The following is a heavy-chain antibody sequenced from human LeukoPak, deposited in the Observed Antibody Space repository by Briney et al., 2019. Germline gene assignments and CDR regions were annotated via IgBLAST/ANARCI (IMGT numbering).Heavy chain of an antibody. CDR1: GYTFTSYG. CDR2: ISADNGDT. J-gene: IGHJ4*02. V-gene: IGHV1-18*01. Sequence: GASVKVSCKASGYTFTSYGISWVRQAPGQGLEWMGWISADNGDTNSAQKFQGRVTMTTDTSTSTAYMELRSLRSDDTAVYYCARDLVAAALGLDYWGQGTLVTVSS. CDR3: ARDLVAAALGLDY. D-gene: IGHD6-13*01.